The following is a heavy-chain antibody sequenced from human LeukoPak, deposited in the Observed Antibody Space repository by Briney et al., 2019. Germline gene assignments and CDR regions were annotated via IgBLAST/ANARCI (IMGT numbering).Heavy chain of an antibody. CDR2: IKSKTDGGTT. J-gene: IGHJ4*02. D-gene: IGHD3-22*01. CDR1: GFTFSNAW. V-gene: IGHV3-15*01. CDR3: TTDLTYYYDSSGSNFDY. Sequence: GGSLRLSCAASGFTFSNAWMSWVRQAPGKGLEWVGRIKSKTDGGTTDYAAPVKGRFTISRDDSKNTLYLQMNSLKTEDTAVYYCTTDLTYYYDSSGSNFDYWGQGTLVTVSS.